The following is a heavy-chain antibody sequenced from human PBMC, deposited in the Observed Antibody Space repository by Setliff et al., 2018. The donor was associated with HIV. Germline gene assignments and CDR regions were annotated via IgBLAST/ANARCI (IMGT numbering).Heavy chain of an antibody. CDR1: GYSISSGYY. V-gene: IGHV4-38-2*02. Sequence: NPSETLSLTCTVSGYSISSGYYWGWIRQPPGKGLEWIGSIYHSGITYYTSSLKSRVTISVDTSKNQFSLNLTSVTAADTAVSYCARLGYSGSLVRAFDSWGQGTMVTVSS. CDR2: IYHSGIT. CDR3: ARLGYSGSLVRAFDS. J-gene: IGHJ3*02. D-gene: IGHD1-26*01.